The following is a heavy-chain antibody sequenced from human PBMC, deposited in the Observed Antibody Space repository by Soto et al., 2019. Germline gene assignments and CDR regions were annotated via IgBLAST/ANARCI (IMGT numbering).Heavy chain of an antibody. D-gene: IGHD1-7*01. J-gene: IGHJ4*02. CDR3: ACRDPGTSVDY. CDR2: LYRTGST. Sequence: SETLSLTCAFSGGSFTSNNWWTWVRQPPGQGLEWIGELYRTGSTNYNPSLKSRVTISLDTSENQFSLKVTSLTAADTAVNYCACRDPGTSVDYWGQGTLVTVSS. V-gene: IGHV4-4*02. CDR1: GGSFTSNNW.